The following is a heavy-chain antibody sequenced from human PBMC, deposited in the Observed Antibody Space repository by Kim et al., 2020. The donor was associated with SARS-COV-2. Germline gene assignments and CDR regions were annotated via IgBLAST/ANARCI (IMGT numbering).Heavy chain of an antibody. D-gene: IGHD1-26*01. CDR2: INHSGST. V-gene: IGHV4-34*01. CDR3: ARGAWAREGWFDP. J-gene: IGHJ5*02. Sequence: SETLSLTCAVYGGSFSGYYWSWIRQPPGKGLEWIGEINHSGSTNYNPSLKSRVTISVDTSKNQFSLKLSSVTAADTAVYYCARGAWAREGWFDPWGQGTLVTVSS. CDR1: GGSFSGYY.